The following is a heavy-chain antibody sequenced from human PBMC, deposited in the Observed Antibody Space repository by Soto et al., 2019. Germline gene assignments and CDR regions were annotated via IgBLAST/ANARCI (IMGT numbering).Heavy chain of an antibody. D-gene: IGHD3-16*01. Sequence: EVQLVESGGGLVQPGGSLRLSCAASGFTFSSYAMHWVRQAPGKGLEYVSAIGSNGGSTYYANSVKGRFTISRDNSKNTLYLQMGSLRAEDMAVYYCARGITTLGYYYYYMDVWGKGTTVTVSS. V-gene: IGHV3-64*01. CDR2: IGSNGGST. CDR3: ARGITTLGYYYYYMDV. CDR1: GFTFSSYA. J-gene: IGHJ6*03.